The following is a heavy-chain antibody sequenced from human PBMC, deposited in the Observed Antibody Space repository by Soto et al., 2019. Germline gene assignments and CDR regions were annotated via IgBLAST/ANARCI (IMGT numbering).Heavy chain of an antibody. Sequence: SETLSLTCAVSGGSISSGGYSWSWIRQPPGKGLECIGYIYHSGSTYYNPSLKSRVTISVDRSKNQFSLKLSSVTAADTAVYYCARDQYSYGPDYWGQGTLVTVSS. CDR1: GGSISSGGYS. CDR3: ARDQYSYGPDY. D-gene: IGHD5-18*01. J-gene: IGHJ4*02. CDR2: IYHSGST. V-gene: IGHV4-30-2*01.